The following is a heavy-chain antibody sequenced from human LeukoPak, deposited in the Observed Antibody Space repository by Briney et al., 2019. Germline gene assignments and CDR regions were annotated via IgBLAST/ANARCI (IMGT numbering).Heavy chain of an antibody. CDR2: ISYDGSNK. J-gene: IGHJ4*02. D-gene: IGHD6-19*01. CDR1: GFTFSSYG. Sequence: GGSLRLSCAASGFTFSSYGMHWVRQAPGKGLEWVAVISYDGSNKYYADSVKGRFTISRDNSKNTLYLQMNSLRAEDTAVYYCAREYLDSSGWYAYFDFWGQGTLVTVSS. V-gene: IGHV3-30*03. CDR3: AREYLDSSGWYAYFDF.